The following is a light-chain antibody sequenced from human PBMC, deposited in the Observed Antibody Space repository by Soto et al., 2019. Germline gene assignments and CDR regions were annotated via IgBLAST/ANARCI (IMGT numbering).Light chain of an antibody. J-gene: IGKJ5*01. V-gene: IGKV3-15*01. Sequence: VMPQSPATLSVSPGERATLSCRASQTVSRNLAWYQQRPGQAPRLLIYDISNRAAGVPARFSGSGSETEFTLTIRSLQSEDFAVYFCQQYNNWPSFGQGTRLEIK. CDR2: DIS. CDR3: QQYNNWPS. CDR1: QTVSRN.